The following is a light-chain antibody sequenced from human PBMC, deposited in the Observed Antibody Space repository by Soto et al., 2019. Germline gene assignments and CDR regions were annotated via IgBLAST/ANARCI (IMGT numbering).Light chain of an antibody. Sequence: EIQITQSPSTLCSSLEDIVTITCQASQDISNSLNWYQQRPGKAPNLLIYDASNLETGVPSRFSGSGSGTHFTLTISSLQPEDIATYHCQQYNNLPLTFGGGTKVDIK. CDR1: QDISNS. CDR3: QQYNNLPLT. V-gene: IGKV1-33*01. CDR2: DAS. J-gene: IGKJ4*01.